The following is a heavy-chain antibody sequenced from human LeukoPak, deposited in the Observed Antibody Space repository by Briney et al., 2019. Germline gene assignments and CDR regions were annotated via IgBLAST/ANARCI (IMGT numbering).Heavy chain of an antibody. V-gene: IGHV1-69*13. D-gene: IGHD3-22*01. CDR3: ARDRSQVWSSGYYSDPFDY. Sequence: ASVKVSCKASGGTFSSYAISWVRQAPGHGLEWMGGIIPIFGTANYAQKFQGRVTITADESTSTAYMELSSLRSEDTAVYYCARDRSQVWSSGYYSDPFDYWGQGTLVTVSS. CDR2: IIPIFGTA. CDR1: GGTFSSYA. J-gene: IGHJ4*02.